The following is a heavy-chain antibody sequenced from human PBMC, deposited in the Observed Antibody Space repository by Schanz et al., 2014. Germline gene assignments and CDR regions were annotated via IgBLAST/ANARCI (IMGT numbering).Heavy chain of an antibody. V-gene: IGHV3-48*01. CDR2: ITYNGGTI. Sequence: EVHLVESGGGLVQPGGSLRLSCAASGITFSSHSFNWVRQAPGKGLEWISYITYNGGTIYYADSVKGRFTISRDNAKNSLYLQMNSLRPEDTAVYYCARKVVATIGGYYDNWGQGTLVIVSS. J-gene: IGHJ4*02. CDR1: GITFSSHS. D-gene: IGHD5-12*01. CDR3: ARKVVATIGGYYDN.